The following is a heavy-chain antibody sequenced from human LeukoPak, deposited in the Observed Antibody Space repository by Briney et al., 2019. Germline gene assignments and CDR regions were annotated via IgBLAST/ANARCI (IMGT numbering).Heavy chain of an antibody. V-gene: IGHV3-74*01. Sequence: GGSLRLSFAASGFTFSKYWILWVRQAPGKGLESVSRINTDGTVTTYADSVKGRFTVSRDNADNTMFPQMNSVRDEDTAVYYCATKQWLAPPPDTWGQGHPVTVSS. J-gene: IGHJ1*01. CDR3: ATKQWLAPPPDT. CDR1: GFTFSKYW. D-gene: IGHD6-19*01. CDR2: INTDGTVT.